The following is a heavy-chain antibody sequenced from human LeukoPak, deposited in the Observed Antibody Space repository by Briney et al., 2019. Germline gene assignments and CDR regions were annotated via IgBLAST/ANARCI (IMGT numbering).Heavy chain of an antibody. D-gene: IGHD3-22*01. CDR1: GFDFGAYE. Sequence: GGSLRLSCAASGFDFGAYEMTWVRQAPGKGLEGVAYFAGSDTTKYYADSVRGRFTISRDNAKKSLYLQMNSLRAEDTALYYCTTLGYHLDSWGQGTLVTVSS. J-gene: IGHJ4*02. CDR3: TTLGYHLDS. V-gene: IGHV3-48*03. CDR2: FAGSDTTK.